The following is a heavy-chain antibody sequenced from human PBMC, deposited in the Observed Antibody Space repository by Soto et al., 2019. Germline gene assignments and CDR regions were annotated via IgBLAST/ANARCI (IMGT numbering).Heavy chain of an antibody. Sequence: SETLSLTCAVSGGSISSSNWWSWVRQSPGKGLEWIGEIYHGGSTNYNPSLKSRVTISVDKSKNQFSLKLSSVTAADTAVYYCASKPTHTDAFDIWGQGTMVTVSS. J-gene: IGHJ3*02. CDR2: IYHGGST. D-gene: IGHD2-2*02. V-gene: IGHV4-4*02. CDR3: ASKPTHTDAFDI. CDR1: GGSISSSNW.